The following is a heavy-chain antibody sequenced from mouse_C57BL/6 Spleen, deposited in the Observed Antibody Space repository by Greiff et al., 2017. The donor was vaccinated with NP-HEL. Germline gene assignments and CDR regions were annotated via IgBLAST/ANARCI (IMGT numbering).Heavy chain of an antibody. CDR1: GFTFSDYG. V-gene: IGHV5-17*01. Sequence: EVQGVESGGGLVKPGGSLKLSCAASGFTFSDYGMHWVRQAPEKGLEWVAYISSGSSTLYYADTVKGRFTISRDNAKNTLFLQMTSLRSEDTAMYYWARPTTVVATDFDYWGQGTTLTVSS. CDR3: ARPTTVVATDFDY. CDR2: ISSGSSTL. D-gene: IGHD1-1*01. J-gene: IGHJ2*01.